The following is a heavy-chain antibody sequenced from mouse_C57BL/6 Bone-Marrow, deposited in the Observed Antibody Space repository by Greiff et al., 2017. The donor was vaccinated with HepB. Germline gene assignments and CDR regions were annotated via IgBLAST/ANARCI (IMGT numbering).Heavy chain of an antibody. J-gene: IGHJ1*03. CDR1: GYTFTSYW. D-gene: IGHD2-5*01. V-gene: IGHV1-5*01. CDR3: TRTPPTIVTHWYFDV. CDR2: IYPGNSDT. Sequence: VQLQQSGTVLARPGASVKMSCKTSGYTFTSYWMHWVKQRPGQGLEWIGAIYPGNSDTSYNQKFKGKAKLTAVTSASTAYMELSSLTNEDSAVYYCTRTPPTIVTHWYFDVWGTGTTVTVSS.